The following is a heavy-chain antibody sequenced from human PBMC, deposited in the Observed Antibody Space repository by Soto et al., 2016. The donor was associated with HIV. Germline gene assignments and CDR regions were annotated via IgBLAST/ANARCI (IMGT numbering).Heavy chain of an antibody. J-gene: IGHJ3*02. CDR2: IYTSGST. V-gene: IGHV4-4*07. CDR3: ARVPGQWLVRGDAFDI. D-gene: IGHD6-19*01. CDR1: GGSISSYY. Sequence: QVQLQESGPRLVKPSESLSLTCTVSGGSISSYYWSWIRQPAGKGLEWIGRIYTSGSTTSNPSLKSRVTMSVDTSQNQFSLELNSVTAADTAVYYCARVPGQWLVRGDAFDIWGQGTMVTVSS.